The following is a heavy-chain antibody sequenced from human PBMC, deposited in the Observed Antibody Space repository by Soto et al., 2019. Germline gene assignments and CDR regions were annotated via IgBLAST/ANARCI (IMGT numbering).Heavy chain of an antibody. CDR2: IYYSGST. V-gene: IGHV4-30-4*01. CDR3: AKLTTVTTKAFDI. D-gene: IGHD4-17*01. J-gene: IGHJ3*02. CDR1: GGSISSGDYY. Sequence: QVQLQESGPGLVKPSQSLSLTCTVSGGSISSGDYYWGWIRQPPGKGLEWIGYIYYSGSTYYNPSRKSRVTISVDTSKNHFSLKLSSVTAADTAVYYCAKLTTVTTKAFDIWGQGTMVTVSS.